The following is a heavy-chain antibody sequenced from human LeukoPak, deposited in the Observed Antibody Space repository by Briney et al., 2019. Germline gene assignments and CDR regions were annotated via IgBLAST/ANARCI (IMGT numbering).Heavy chain of an antibody. D-gene: IGHD1-26*01. Sequence: SETLSLTCTVSGGAISSYYWSWIRQPPGKGLEWIGYIYYSGSTNYNPSLKSRVTISVDTSKNQFSLKLSSVTAADTAVYYCAREDVDDSGSYTLFDYRGQGTLVTVSS. CDR3: AREDVDDSGSYTLFDY. CDR2: IYYSGST. CDR1: GGAISSYY. V-gene: IGHV4-59*01. J-gene: IGHJ4*02.